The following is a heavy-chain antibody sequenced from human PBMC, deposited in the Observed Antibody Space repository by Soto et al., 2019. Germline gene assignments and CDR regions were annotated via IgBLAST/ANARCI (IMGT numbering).Heavy chain of an antibody. CDR2: ISAYNGNT. CDR1: GYTFTSYG. V-gene: IGHV1-18*04. D-gene: IGHD3-22*01. Sequence: GASVKVSCKASGYTFTSYGISWVRQAPGQGLEWMGWISAYNGNTNYAQKLQGRVTMTTDTSTSTAYMELRSLRSDDTAVYYCARDLDYDSRAAQSSNHRDYWGQGTLVTVSS. CDR3: ARDLDYDSRAAQSSNHRDY. J-gene: IGHJ4*02.